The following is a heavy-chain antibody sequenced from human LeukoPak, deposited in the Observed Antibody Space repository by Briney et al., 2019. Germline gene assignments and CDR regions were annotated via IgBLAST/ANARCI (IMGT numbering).Heavy chain of an antibody. D-gene: IGHD6-6*01. J-gene: IGHJ4*02. CDR3: ARGGLYSSSSSPWYD. V-gene: IGHV3-48*01. CDR1: GFTFSSYS. Sequence: GGSLRLSCAASGFTFSSYSMNWVRQAPGKGLEWVSYISSSSSTIYYADSVKGRFTISRDNAKNSLYLQMNSLRAEDTAVYYCARGGLYSSSSSPWYDWGQGTLVTVSS. CDR2: ISSSSSTI.